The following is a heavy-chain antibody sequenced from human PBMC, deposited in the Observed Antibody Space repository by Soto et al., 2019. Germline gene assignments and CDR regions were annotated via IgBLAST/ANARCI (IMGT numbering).Heavy chain of an antibody. CDR3: ARDLTSVGRGRIAAAGTHPYYYYGMDV. Sequence: SQTLSLTCAISGDSVSSNSAAGNWIRQSPSRGLEWLGRTYYRSKWYNDYAVSVKSRITINPDTSKSQFSLQLNSVTPEDTAVYYCARDLTSVGRGRIAAAGTHPYYYYGMDVWGQGTTVTVSS. D-gene: IGHD6-13*01. CDR2: TYYRSKWYN. CDR1: GDSVSSNSAA. V-gene: IGHV6-1*01. J-gene: IGHJ6*02.